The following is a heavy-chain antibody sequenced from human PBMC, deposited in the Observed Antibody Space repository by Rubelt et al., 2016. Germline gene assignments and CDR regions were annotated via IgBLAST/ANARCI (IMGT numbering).Heavy chain of an antibody. CDR1: GGSFSAYY. D-gene: IGHD4-17*01. Sequence: QVKLQQWGAGLLKPSETLSLTCTVYGGSFSAYYWSWIRQPPGKGPEWIGEINHSGGTKYNPSLQSRVTISVDTSRNHFSLKLSSVTAADTAVYYCASSTVTNRYWYFDLWGRGTLVTVSS. CDR2: INHSGGT. V-gene: IGHV4-34*01. J-gene: IGHJ2*01. CDR3: ASSTVTNRYWYFDL.